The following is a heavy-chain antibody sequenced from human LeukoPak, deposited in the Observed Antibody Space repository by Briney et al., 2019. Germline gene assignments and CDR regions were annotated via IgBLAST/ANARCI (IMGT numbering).Heavy chain of an antibody. CDR2: IYTSGST. J-gene: IGHJ3*02. D-gene: IGHD6-19*01. CDR3: ARGWSAGGAFDI. V-gene: IGHV4-61*02. Sequence: SQTLSLTCTVSGGSINFASYSWTWIRQPAGKGLEWIGRIYTSGSTNYNPSLKSRVTISIDTSKHQFSLELSSVTAADTAVYYCARGWSAGGAFDIWGQGTMVTVSS. CDR1: GGSINFASYS.